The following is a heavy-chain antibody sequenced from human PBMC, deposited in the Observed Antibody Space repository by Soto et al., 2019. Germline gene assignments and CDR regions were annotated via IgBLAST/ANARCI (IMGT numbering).Heavy chain of an antibody. CDR1: GYTFTGYY. V-gene: IGHV1-2*04. CDR2: INPNSGGT. CDR3: ARSTIFGVVVFDY. Sequence: ASVKVSCKASGYTFTGYYMHWVRQAPGQGLEWMGWINPNSGGTNYAQKFQGWVTMTRDTSISTAYMELSRLRSDDTAVYYCARSTIFGVVVFDYWGQGTLVTVS. J-gene: IGHJ4*02. D-gene: IGHD3-3*01.